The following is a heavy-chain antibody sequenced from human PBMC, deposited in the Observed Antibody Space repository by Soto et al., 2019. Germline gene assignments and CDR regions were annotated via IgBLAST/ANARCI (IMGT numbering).Heavy chain of an antibody. CDR3: ASPSYYYDSSGPPAY. Sequence: GGSLRLSCAASGFTFSTYSMNWVRQAPGKGLEWVSYISSSSSTIFYTDSVKGRFTVSRDNAKNSLYLQMNSLRAEDTAVYYCASPSYYYDSSGPPAYWGQGTLVTLSS. V-gene: IGHV3-48*01. CDR2: ISSSSSTI. CDR1: GFTFSTYS. D-gene: IGHD3-22*01. J-gene: IGHJ4*02.